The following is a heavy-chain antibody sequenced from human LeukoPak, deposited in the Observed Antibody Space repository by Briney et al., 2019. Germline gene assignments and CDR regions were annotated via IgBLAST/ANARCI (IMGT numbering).Heavy chain of an antibody. V-gene: IGHV3-66*01. CDR1: GFAVGSNY. J-gene: IGHJ1*01. Sequence: PGGSLRLSCVASGFAVGSNYMSWVRQAPGKGLEWVSIIYSGGSRYYADSVKGRFTISRDISQNTLFLEMNSLRVEDTAVYYCARVRVLGTRENFQRWGQGTLVTVSS. D-gene: IGHD4-23*01. CDR3: ARVRVLGTRENFQR. CDR2: IYSGGSR.